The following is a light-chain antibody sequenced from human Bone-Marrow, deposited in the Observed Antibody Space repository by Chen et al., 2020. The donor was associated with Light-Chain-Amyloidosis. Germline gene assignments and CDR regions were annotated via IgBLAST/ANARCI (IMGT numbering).Light chain of an antibody. Sequence: IQMTQSPSSLSASVGDRVSLTCRASRPISFFLAWYQQKPGRLPRLLIYAARTLQSGVQSRFSGSTSGTDFTLTISSLQPEDVATYYCQNYYSAPFTFGPWTKVDIK. V-gene: IGKV1-27*01. CDR1: RPISFF. J-gene: IGKJ3*01. CDR3: QNYYSAPFT. CDR2: AAR.